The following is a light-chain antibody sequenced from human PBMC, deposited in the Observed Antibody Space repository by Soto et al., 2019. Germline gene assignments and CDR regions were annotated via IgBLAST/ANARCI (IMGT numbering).Light chain of an antibody. CDR3: QQSYSAPLT. CDR1: QSISRH. CDR2: GTS. V-gene: IGKV1-39*01. Sequence: DIQMTHSPSSLSAPVGDRVTITCRASQSISRHLNWYQQKPGQDPKLLIYGTSSLQSGVPSRISGSGSGTDFTLTISSLQPEDFATYYCQQSYSAPLTFGGGTKVDIK. J-gene: IGKJ4*01.